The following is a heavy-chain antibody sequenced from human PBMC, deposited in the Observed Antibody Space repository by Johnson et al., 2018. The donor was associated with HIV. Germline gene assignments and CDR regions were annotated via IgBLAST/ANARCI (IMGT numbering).Heavy chain of an antibody. D-gene: IGHD6-13*01. V-gene: IGHV3-74*01. CDR1: RFSFSSYW. J-gene: IGHJ3*02. CDR3: ARERLRAGAFDI. CDR2: INSDGSSP. Sequence: EVQLVESGGGLVQPGGSLRLSCAASRFSFSSYWMHWVRQAPGKGLVWVSRINSDGSSPNYADSVKGRFTISRDNAKNTLYLQMNSLRAEDTAVYYCARERLRAGAFDIWGQGTMVTVSS.